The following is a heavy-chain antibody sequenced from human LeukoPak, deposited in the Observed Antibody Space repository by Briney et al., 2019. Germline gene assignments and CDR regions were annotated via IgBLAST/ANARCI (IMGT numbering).Heavy chain of an antibody. D-gene: IGHD2-15*01. CDR2: IYAGGST. CDR3: ARGFCSGGSCYDFDY. CDR1: GFTVSSNY. V-gene: IGHV3-53*01. Sequence: PGGSLRLSCAASGFTVSSNYMSWVRQAPGKGLEWVSVIYAGGSTYYADPVKGRFTISRDNSKNTLYLQMSSLRAEDTAVYYCARGFCSGGSCYDFDYWGQGTLVTVSS. J-gene: IGHJ4*02.